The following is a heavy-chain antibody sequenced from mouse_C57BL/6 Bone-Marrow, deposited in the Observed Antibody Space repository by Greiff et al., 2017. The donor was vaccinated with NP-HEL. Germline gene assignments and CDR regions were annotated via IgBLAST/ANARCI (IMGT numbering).Heavy chain of an antibody. CDR1: GYSFTGYY. CDR3: ARKVYEDAMDY. D-gene: IGHD2-12*01. Sequence: EVQLQQSGPELVKPGASVKISCKASGYSFTGYYMNWVKQSPENSLEWIGEINPSTGGTTYNQKFKAKATLTVDKSSSTAYMQLKSLTSEDSAVYYCARKVYEDAMDYWGQGTSVTVSS. J-gene: IGHJ4*01. V-gene: IGHV1-42*01. CDR2: INPSTGGT.